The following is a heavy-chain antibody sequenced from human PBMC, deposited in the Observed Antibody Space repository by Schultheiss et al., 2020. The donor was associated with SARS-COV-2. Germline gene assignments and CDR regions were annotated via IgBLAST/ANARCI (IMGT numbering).Heavy chain of an antibody. D-gene: IGHD5-18*01. CDR3: TRNSTSSGWFDP. CDR2: IRSKARNYAT. J-gene: IGHJ5*02. Sequence: VTSGFSFSGSGIYWVRQASGKGLEWVGRIRSKARNYATTYAASVKGRFIISRDESRNTSYLQMNSLKIEDTAVYYCTRNSTSSGWFDPWGQGTLVTVSS. V-gene: IGHV3-73*01. CDR1: GFSFSGSG.